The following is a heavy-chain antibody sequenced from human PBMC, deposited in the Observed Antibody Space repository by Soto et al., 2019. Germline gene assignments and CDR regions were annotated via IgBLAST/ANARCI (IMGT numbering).Heavy chain of an antibody. CDR1: GGSISSYY. Sequence: SETLSLTCTVSGGSISSYYWSWIRQPPGKGLEWIGYIYYSGSTNYNPSLKSRVTISVDTSKNQFSLKLSSVTAADTAVYYCAREDGYDEAFDIWGQGTMVTVS. D-gene: IGHD6-13*01. CDR3: AREDGYDEAFDI. CDR2: IYYSGST. J-gene: IGHJ3*02. V-gene: IGHV4-59*01.